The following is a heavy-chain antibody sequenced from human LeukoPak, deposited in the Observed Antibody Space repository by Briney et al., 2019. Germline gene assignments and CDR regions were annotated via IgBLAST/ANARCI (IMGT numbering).Heavy chain of an antibody. V-gene: IGHV4-39*01. CDR1: GGSISSSSYY. J-gene: IGHJ5*02. D-gene: IGHD1-1*01. CDR3: ARHELASHNWFDP. CDR2: IYYSGST. Sequence: PSETLSLTCTVSGGSISSSSYYWGWIRQPPGKVLEWIGSIYYSGSTYYNPSLKSRVTISVDTSKNQFSLKLSSVTAADTAVYYCARHELASHNWFDPWGQGTLVTVSS.